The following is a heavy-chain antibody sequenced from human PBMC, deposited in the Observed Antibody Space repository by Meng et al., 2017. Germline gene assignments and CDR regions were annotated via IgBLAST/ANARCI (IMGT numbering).Heavy chain of an antibody. V-gene: IGHV2-5*02. CDR2: IYWDDDK. CDR3: AHRPRFRWYFDY. D-gene: IGHD3-16*02. Sequence: SGSTLVKPTQTLTLTCTFSGFSLSTSGVGVGWIRQPPGKALEWLALIYWDDDKRYSPSLKSRLTITKDTSKNQVVLTMTNMDPVDTATYYCAHRPRFRWYFDYWGQGTLVTVSS. CDR1: GFSLSTSGVG. J-gene: IGHJ4*02.